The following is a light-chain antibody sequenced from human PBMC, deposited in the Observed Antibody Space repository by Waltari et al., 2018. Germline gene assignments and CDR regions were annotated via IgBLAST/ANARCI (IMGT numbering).Light chain of an antibody. CDR1: NIRYQI. CDR3: QVWNDSDHPGV. V-gene: IGLV3-21*02. J-gene: IGLJ3*02. Sequence: SYALTQPPSVSVAPGQQAPINWEGRNIRYQIVHWYQQWPGQAPVVVVYDDSARPSGIPERLSGSTSGNTATLTISRVEAGDEADYYFQVWNDSDHPGVFGGGTRLTVL. CDR2: DDS.